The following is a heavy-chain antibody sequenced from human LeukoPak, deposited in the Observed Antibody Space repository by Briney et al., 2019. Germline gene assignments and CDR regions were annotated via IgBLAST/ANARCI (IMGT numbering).Heavy chain of an antibody. Sequence: WASVKVSCTASGYTFTGYYLHWVRQAPGQGLEWMGWINANHGGTNYAQQFQGRVTMTRDTSISTAYMELSRLRSDDAAVYYCARHRDFDSTGYYYPLFDYWGQGTLVTVSS. CDR3: ARHRDFDSTGYYYPLFDY. D-gene: IGHD3-22*01. CDR2: INANHGGT. J-gene: IGHJ4*02. CDR1: GYTFTGYY. V-gene: IGHV1-2*02.